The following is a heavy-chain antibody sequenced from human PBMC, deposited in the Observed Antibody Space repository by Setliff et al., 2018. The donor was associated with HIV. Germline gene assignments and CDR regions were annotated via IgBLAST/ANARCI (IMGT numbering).Heavy chain of an antibody. Sequence: PSETLSLTCTVSGASVNSNNYYWGWIRQPPGKGLEWIARIYYSGTTYYNPSLKRRVTISVDTSKSQFSLKLSSVTAADTAVYYCARLSLSLVRGIINSGDRFFDYWGQGSLVTVS. D-gene: IGHD3-10*01. CDR2: IYYSGTT. J-gene: IGHJ4*02. CDR3: ARLSLSLVRGIINSGDRFFDY. CDR1: GASVNSNNYY. V-gene: IGHV4-39*01.